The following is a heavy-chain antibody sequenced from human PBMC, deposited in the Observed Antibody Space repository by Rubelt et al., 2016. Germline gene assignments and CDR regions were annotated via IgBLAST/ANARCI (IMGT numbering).Heavy chain of an antibody. CDR3: ARCYGAGSYGNWFDP. CDR1: GYTFTSYG. CDR2: ISAYTGNT. Sequence: QVQLVQSGAEVKKPGASVKVSCKASGYTFTSYGISWVRQAPGQGLEWMGWISAYTGNTNYAQKLPGRVPMTTDTSPGTAYMGRRSLRSDDTVVYDWARCYGAGSYGNWFDPWGQGTLVTVSS. D-gene: IGHD3-10*01. J-gene: IGHJ5*02. V-gene: IGHV1-18*01.